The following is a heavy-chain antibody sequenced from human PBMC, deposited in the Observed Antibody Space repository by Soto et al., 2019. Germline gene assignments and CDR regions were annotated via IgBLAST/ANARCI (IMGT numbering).Heavy chain of an antibody. CDR2: ISGSGGTT. D-gene: IGHD1-1*01. V-gene: IGHV3-23*01. Sequence: EVHLLESGGGWVQPGGSLRLSCAASGFTFSNYAMTWVRQTPGKGLEWVSEISGSGGTTYSADSVKGRFTISRDNSKNTLYLQLTSLSAEDTALYYCASCLLAWYRRLDYWGQGTLVTVSS. J-gene: IGHJ4*02. CDR3: ASCLLAWYRRLDY. CDR1: GFTFSNYA.